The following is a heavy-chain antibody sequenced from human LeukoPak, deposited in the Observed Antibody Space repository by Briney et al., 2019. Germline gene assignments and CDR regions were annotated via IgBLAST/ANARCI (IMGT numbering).Heavy chain of an antibody. Sequence: GGSLRLSCAASRFTFSSYSMNWVRQAPGKGREWVSFISSSSSYIYYADSVKGRFTISRDNAKNSLYLQMNSLRADDTAVYYCARVRVQLWLAPDYWGQGTLVTVSS. CDR3: ARVRVQLWLAPDY. CDR2: ISSSSSYI. CDR1: RFTFSSYS. V-gene: IGHV3-21*01. D-gene: IGHD5-18*01. J-gene: IGHJ4*02.